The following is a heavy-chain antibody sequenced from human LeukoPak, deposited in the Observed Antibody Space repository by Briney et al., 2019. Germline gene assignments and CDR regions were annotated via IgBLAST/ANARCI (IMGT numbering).Heavy chain of an antibody. D-gene: IGHD6-13*01. CDR1: GYTFTGYS. Sequence: ASVKVSCKASGYTFTGYSMHWVRQAPGQGLEWMGWINPNSGGTNYAQKFQGRVTMTRDTSISTAYMELSRLRSDDTAVYYCARDMQAGIAAGPDYWGQGTLVTVSS. V-gene: IGHV1-2*02. CDR2: INPNSGGT. CDR3: ARDMQAGIAAGPDY. J-gene: IGHJ4*02.